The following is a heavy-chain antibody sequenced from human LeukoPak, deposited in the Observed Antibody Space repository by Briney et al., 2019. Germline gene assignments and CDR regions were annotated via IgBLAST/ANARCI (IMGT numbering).Heavy chain of an antibody. CDR1: GYTFTGYY. J-gene: IGHJ5*02. CDR3: ASPGVLTGYPLAS. Sequence: ASVKVSCKASGYTFTGYYMHWVRQAPGQGLEWMGWTNPNSGGTNYAQKFQGRVTMTRDTSISTAYMELSRLRSDDTAVYYCASPGVLTGYPLASWGQGTLVTVSS. D-gene: IGHD3-9*01. V-gene: IGHV1-2*02. CDR2: TNPNSGGT.